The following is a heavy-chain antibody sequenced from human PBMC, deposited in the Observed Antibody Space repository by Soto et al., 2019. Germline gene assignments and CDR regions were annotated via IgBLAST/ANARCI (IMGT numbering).Heavy chain of an antibody. D-gene: IGHD6-13*01. V-gene: IGHV3-23*01. Sequence: GGSLRLSCAASGFTFSSYAMSWVRQAPGKGLEWVSAISGSGGSTYYADSVKGRFTISRDNSKNTLYLQMNSLRAEDTAVYYCAKDRIAAAHTIFPYFDYWGQGTLVTVSS. CDR2: ISGSGGST. CDR3: AKDRIAAAHTIFPYFDY. J-gene: IGHJ4*02. CDR1: GFTFSSYA.